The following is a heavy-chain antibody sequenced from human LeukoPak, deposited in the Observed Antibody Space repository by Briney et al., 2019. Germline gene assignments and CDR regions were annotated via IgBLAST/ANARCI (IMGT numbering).Heavy chain of an antibody. CDR3: ARGSGVGWTYLSFDI. CDR2: INPNTDVT. Sequence: GASVKVSCKASGYTFTSYAMNWVRQAPGQGLEWMGWINPNTDVTSSAQRFQGRVTMTRDTSITTAYMELSRLTSDDAAVYYCARGSGVGWTYLSFDIWGQGTLVTVSS. D-gene: IGHD1-7*01. J-gene: IGHJ5*02. CDR1: GYTFTSYA. V-gene: IGHV1-2*02.